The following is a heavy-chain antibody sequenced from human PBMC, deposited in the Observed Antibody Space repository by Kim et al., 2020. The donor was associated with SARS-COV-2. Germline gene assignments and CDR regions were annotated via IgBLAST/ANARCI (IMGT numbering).Heavy chain of an antibody. V-gene: IGHV3-9*01. Sequence: GGSLRLSCAASGFTFDDYAMHWVRQAPGKGLEWVSGISWNSGSIGYADSVKGRFTISRDNAKNSLYLQMNSLRAEDTALYYCAKDTTYEAAGDFDYWGQGTLVTVSS. D-gene: IGHD6-13*01. CDR2: ISWNSGSI. CDR3: AKDTTYEAAGDFDY. J-gene: IGHJ4*02. CDR1: GFTFDDYA.